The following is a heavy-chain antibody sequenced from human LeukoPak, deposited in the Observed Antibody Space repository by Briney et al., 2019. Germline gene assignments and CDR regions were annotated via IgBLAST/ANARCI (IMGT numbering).Heavy chain of an antibody. CDR2: ISGSGGSR. V-gene: IGHV3-23*01. D-gene: IGHD3-10*01. CDR1: GLTSSSYA. J-gene: IGHJ3*02. CDR3: ARVRAIRGVIGDAFDI. Sequence: GGSLRLSCAASGLTSSSYAMSWVRQAPGKGLEWVSFISGSGGSRYYADSVKGRFTISRDDSKNTIYLQMNSLRAEDTAVYYCARVRAIRGVIGDAFDIWGQGTMVTVSS.